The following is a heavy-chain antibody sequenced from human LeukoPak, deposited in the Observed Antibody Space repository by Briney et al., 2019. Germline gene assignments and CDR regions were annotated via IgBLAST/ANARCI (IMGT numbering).Heavy chain of an antibody. D-gene: IGHD6-19*01. Sequence: GESVKISCKGSGYSFTSYWIRWVRQMPGKGLEWMGTIYPGDSTTRYSPSFQDQVTISADKSISTAYLQWSSLRASDTAMYYCARGPVAVEYWGQGTLVTVSS. V-gene: IGHV5-51*01. CDR1: GYSFTSYW. CDR2: IYPGDSTT. J-gene: IGHJ4*02. CDR3: ARGPVAVEY.